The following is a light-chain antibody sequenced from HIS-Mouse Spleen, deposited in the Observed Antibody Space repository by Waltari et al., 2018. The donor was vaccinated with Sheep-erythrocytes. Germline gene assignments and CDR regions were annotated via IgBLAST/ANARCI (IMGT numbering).Light chain of an antibody. Sequence: SSELTQDPAVSVALGQTVRITCQGASIRSYYASWFKQKPGQAPVLVIYGKNNRPSGIPDRFSGSSSGNTASLTITGAQAEDEADFYCNSRDSSGNHLGVVFGGGTKLTVL. CDR1: SIRSYY. CDR3: NSRDSSGNHLGVV. V-gene: IGLV3-19*01. CDR2: GKN. J-gene: IGLJ2*01.